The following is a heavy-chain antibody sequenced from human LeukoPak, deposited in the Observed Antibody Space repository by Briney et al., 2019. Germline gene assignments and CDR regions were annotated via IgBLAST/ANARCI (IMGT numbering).Heavy chain of an antibody. V-gene: IGHV1-3*01. CDR3: ARDSRQLPLDY. D-gene: IGHD2-2*01. CDR2: INAGNGNT. CDR1: GYTFTSYA. Sequence: EASVKASCKASGYTFTSYAMHWVRQAPGQRLEWMGWINAGNGNTKYSQKFQGRVTITRDTSASTAYMELSSLRSEDTAVYYCARDSRQLPLDYWGQGTLVTVSS. J-gene: IGHJ4*02.